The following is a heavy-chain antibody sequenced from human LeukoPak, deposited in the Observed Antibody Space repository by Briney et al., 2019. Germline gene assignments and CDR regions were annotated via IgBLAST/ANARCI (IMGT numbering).Heavy chain of an antibody. J-gene: IGHJ4*02. CDR2: ISSSGYTT. CDR3: ARSPATSYSNYWYRTDF. D-gene: IGHD6-13*01. CDR1: GFTFSDYY. Sequence: PGGSLRLSCAASGFTFSDYYMSWIRQTPGKGLEWVSYISSSGYTTYHADSVKVRFTISRDNAKSSLYLQMNSLRAEDTAVYYCARSPATSYSNYWYRTDFWGQGTLVTVSS. V-gene: IGHV3-11*01.